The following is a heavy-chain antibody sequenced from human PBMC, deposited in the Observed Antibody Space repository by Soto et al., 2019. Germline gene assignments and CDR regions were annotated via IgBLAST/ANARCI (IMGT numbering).Heavy chain of an antibody. D-gene: IGHD6-19*01. CDR3: AKDIVPPTIPWLVLGAAFDI. CDR2: ISGSGGST. Sequence: GGSLRLSCAASGFTFSSYAMSWVRQAPGKGLEWVSAISGSGGSTYYADSVKGRFTISRDNSKNTLYLQMNSLRAEDTAVYYCAKDIVPPTIPWLVLGAAFDIWGQGTMVTVSS. CDR1: GFTFSSYA. J-gene: IGHJ3*02. V-gene: IGHV3-23*01.